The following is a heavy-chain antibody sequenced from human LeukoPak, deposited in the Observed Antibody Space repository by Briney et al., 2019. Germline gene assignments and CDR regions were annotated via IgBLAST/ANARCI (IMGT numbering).Heavy chain of an antibody. J-gene: IGHJ4*02. CDR3: ARGLPSPLYSSGWYGFDY. Sequence: GGSLRLSCAASGFTFSNYAMSWVRQAPGKGLEWVSAISGSGITYYADSVRGRFTISRDNAKNSLYLQMNSLRAEDTAVYYCARGLPSPLYSSGWYGFDYWGQGTLVTVSS. V-gene: IGHV3-69-1*01. D-gene: IGHD6-19*01. CDR2: ISGSGIT. CDR1: GFTFSNYA.